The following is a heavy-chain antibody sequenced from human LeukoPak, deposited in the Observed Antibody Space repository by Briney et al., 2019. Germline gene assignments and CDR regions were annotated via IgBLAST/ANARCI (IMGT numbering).Heavy chain of an antibody. J-gene: IGHJ4*02. Sequence: SETLSLTCAVYGGSFSGYYWSWIRQPPGKGLEWIGEINHSGSTNYNPSLKSRVTISVDTSKNQFSLKLSSVTAADTAVYYCARVLGSGSVAYYFDYWGQGTLVTVSS. CDR3: ARVLGSGSVAYYFDY. V-gene: IGHV4-34*01. D-gene: IGHD6-19*01. CDR2: INHSGST. CDR1: GGSFSGYY.